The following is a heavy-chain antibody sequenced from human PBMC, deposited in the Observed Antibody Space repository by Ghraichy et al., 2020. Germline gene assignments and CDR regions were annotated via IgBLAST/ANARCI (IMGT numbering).Heavy chain of an antibody. CDR1: GFTFSSYA. V-gene: IGHV3-23*01. D-gene: IGHD2-15*01. J-gene: IGHJ5*02. Sequence: GWSLRLSCAASGFTFSSYAMSWVRQAPGKGLEWVSAISSSGGSTYQADSVKGRFTISRDNSKNTLYLQMNSLRAEDTAVYYCAKDRVVAATTQEFDPWGQGTLVTVSS. CDR2: ISSSGGST. CDR3: AKDRVVAATTQEFDP.